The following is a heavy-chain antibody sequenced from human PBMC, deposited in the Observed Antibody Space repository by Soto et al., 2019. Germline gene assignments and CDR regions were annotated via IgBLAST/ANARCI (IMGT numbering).Heavy chain of an antibody. CDR2: IRSKAYGGTT. J-gene: IGHJ3*02. D-gene: IGHD3-22*01. CDR1: GFTVGDYA. Sequence: GGSLRLSCTASGFTVGDYAMSWFRQAPGKGLEWVGFIRSKAYGGTTEYAASVKGRFTIPRDDSKSIAYLQMNSLKTEDTAVYYCTRGIYSRLDAFDIWGQGTMVTVSS. CDR3: TRGIYSRLDAFDI. V-gene: IGHV3-49*03.